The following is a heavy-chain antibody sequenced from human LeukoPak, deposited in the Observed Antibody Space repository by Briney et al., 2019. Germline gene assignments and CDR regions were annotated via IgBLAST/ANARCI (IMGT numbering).Heavy chain of an antibody. CDR3: ARDNSVRDEAWWFNP. V-gene: IGHV1-69*05. CDR1: GGTFSSYA. J-gene: IGHJ5*02. Sequence: SVKVSCKASGGTFSSYATSWVRQAPGQGLEWMGGIIPIFGTAIYAQKFKGRVTLTRDMSTSTDYLELSSLRSEDTAVYYCARDNSVRDEAWWFNPWGQGTLVTVSS. D-gene: IGHD5-24*01. CDR2: IIPIFGTA.